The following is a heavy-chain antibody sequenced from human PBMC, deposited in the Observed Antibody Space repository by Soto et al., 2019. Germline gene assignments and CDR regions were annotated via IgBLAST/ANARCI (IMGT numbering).Heavy chain of an antibody. CDR1: GLTFSSYS. D-gene: IGHD2-8*01. Sequence: EVQLVEAGGGLVQPGGSLRLSCAASGLTFSSYSMNWVRQAPGKGLEWVSDISTSSNTIHYADSVKGRLTISRDNAKNFPYLQMNILRAEDTAVYYCVMGYYFDYWGQGTLVTVSS. CDR2: ISTSSNTI. J-gene: IGHJ4*02. CDR3: VMGYYFDY. V-gene: IGHV3-48*01.